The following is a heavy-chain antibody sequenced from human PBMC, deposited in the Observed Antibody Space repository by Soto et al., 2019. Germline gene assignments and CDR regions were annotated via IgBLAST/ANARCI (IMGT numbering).Heavy chain of an antibody. CDR1: GFTFSSYA. CDR3: ASGGIAPNYFDY. J-gene: IGHJ4*02. CDR2: ISGSGGST. D-gene: IGHD6-13*01. Sequence: GGSLRLSCAASGFTFSSYAMSWVRQAPGKGLEWVSAISGSGGSTYYADSVKGRFTISRDNSKNTLYLQMNSLRTEDTAVYYCASGGIAPNYFDYWGQGTLVTVSS. V-gene: IGHV3-23*01.